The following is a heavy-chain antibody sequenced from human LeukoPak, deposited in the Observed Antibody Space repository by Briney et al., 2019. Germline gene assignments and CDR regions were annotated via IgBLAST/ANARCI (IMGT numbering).Heavy chain of an antibody. V-gene: IGHV3-66*01. D-gene: IGHD5-24*01. Sequence: SGGSLRLSCVASGFIFSSYAMSWVRQAPGKGLEWVSVIYSGGSTYYADSVKGRFTISRDNSKNTLYLQMNSLRAEDTAVYYCAREDRPTNNFDYWGQGTLVTVSS. CDR1: GFIFSSYA. J-gene: IGHJ4*02. CDR3: AREDRPTNNFDY. CDR2: IYSGGST.